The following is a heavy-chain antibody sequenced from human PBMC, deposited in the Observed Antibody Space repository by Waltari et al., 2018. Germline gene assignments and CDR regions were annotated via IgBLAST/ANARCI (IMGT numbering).Heavy chain of an antibody. V-gene: IGHV3-33*01. CDR2: IWYDGSKK. D-gene: IGHD6-19*01. CDR3: ARTGNGHSSGWYSGDY. Sequence: QVQLVESGGGVVQPGRSRRLSCAASGYTLSSNGMHWGRQAPDKGLEWVAIIWYDGSKKYYAASVKGRFTISKDNSNNTLYLQMNSLRAEDTAVYYCARTGNGHSSGWYSGDYWGQGTLVTVSS. J-gene: IGHJ4*02. CDR1: GYTLSSNG.